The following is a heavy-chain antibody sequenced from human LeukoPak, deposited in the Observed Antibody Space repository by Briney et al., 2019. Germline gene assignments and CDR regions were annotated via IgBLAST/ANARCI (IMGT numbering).Heavy chain of an antibody. J-gene: IGHJ5*02. Sequence: SETLSLTCTVSGGSISSYYWSWIRQSPGKGLECIGYIHYTGSTNYNPSLKSRVTISVETSKNQFSLKLKSVTAADTAVYYCARGGYYGSGNDFRFDPWGRGTLVTVSS. D-gene: IGHD3-10*01. V-gene: IGHV4-59*01. CDR2: IHYTGST. CDR1: GGSISSYY. CDR3: ARGGYYGSGNDFRFDP.